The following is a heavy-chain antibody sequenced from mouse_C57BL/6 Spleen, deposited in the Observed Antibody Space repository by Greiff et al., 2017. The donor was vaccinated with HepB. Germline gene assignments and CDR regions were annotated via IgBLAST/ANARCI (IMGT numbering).Heavy chain of an antibody. D-gene: IGHD2-3*01. V-gene: IGHV1-69*01. CDR1: GYTFTSYW. CDR3: ARRADGSFDY. CDR2: IDPSDSYT. Sequence: QVHVKQPGAELVMPGASVKLSCKASGYTFTSYWMHWVKQRPGQGLEWIGEIDPSDSYTNYNQKFKGKSTLTVDKSSSTAYMQLSSLTSEDSAVYYCARRADGSFDYWGQGTTLTVSS. J-gene: IGHJ2*01.